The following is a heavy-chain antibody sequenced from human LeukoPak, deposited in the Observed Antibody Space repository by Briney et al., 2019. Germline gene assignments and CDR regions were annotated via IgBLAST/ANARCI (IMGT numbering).Heavy chain of an antibody. CDR2: IWYDGSNK. J-gene: IGHJ4*02. CDR1: GFTFSSYG. D-gene: IGHD3-22*01. Sequence: GGSLTLSCAASGFTFSSYGMHWVRQAPGKGLEGVAVIWYDGSNKYYADSVKGRFTISRDNSKNTLYLQMNSLRAEDTAVYYCARGRAHYYDSSGYPDYWGQGTLVTVSS. V-gene: IGHV3-33*01. CDR3: ARGRAHYYDSSGYPDY.